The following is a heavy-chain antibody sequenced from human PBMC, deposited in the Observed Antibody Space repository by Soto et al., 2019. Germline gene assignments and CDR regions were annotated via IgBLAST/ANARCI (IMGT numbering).Heavy chain of an antibody. CDR1: GYTFASYA. V-gene: IGHV1-3*01. Sequence: GASVKASCKASGYTFASYALHWVRQAPGQRLEWMGWINAGNGNTKYSQKFQGRVTMTRDTSTSTVYMELSSLRSEDTAVYYCAPGLGGDLYFDYWGQGTLVTVSS. CDR3: APGLGGDLYFDY. J-gene: IGHJ4*02. CDR2: INAGNGNT. D-gene: IGHD4-17*01.